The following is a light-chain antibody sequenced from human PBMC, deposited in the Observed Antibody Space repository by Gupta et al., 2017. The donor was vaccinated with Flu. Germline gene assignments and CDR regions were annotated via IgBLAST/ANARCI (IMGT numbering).Light chain of an antibody. CDR2: DAS. CDR1: QSMSSY. V-gene: IGKV3-11*01. Sequence: EVVLTQSPATLSLSPGERATLSCRASQSMSSYLAWYQQRPGQSPRLLIYDASNRATGIPTQFSGSGSGTDFTLTISSLVPEDFAVYYCHQRKKSPITFGQGTRLQIK. J-gene: IGKJ5*01. CDR3: HQRKKSPIT.